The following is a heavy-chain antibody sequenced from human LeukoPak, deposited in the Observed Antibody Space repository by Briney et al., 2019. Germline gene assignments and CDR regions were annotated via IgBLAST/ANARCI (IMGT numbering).Heavy chain of an antibody. D-gene: IGHD2-15*01. CDR1: GFTFSSYA. J-gene: IGHJ4*02. Sequence: GGSLRLSCAASGFTFSSYAMSWVRQAPGKGLEWVSAISGSGGSTYYADSVKGRFTTSRDNSKNTLYLQMNSLRAEDTAVYYCAKNRGYCSGGSCYFDYWGQGTPVTVSS. CDR3: AKNRGYCSGGSCYFDY. CDR2: ISGSGGST. V-gene: IGHV3-23*01.